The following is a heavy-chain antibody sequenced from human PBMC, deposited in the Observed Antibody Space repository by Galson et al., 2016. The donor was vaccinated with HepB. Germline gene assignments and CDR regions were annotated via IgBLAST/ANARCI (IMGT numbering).Heavy chain of an antibody. CDR2: ISWSSGII. Sequence: SLRLSCAASGFTFDDYAMHWVRQAPGKGLEWVAGISWSSGIIEYADSVKGRFTISRDNAKNSLYLQMNSLRAEDTALYYCAKDMYAREYGSPSGLLDHWGQGALVTVSS. V-gene: IGHV3-9*01. D-gene: IGHD6-6*01. CDR3: AKDMYAREYGSPSGLLDH. J-gene: IGHJ4*02. CDR1: GFTFDDYA.